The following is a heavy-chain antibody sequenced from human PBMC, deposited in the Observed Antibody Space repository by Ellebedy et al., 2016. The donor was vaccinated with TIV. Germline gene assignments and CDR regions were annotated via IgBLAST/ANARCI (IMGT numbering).Heavy chain of an antibody. Sequence: ASVKVSCXASGYTFTSYDINWVRQATGQGLEWMGWMNPNSGNTGYAQKFQGRVTMTRNTSISTAYMELSSLRSEDTAVYYCARGPTNSYPYYYYYMDVWGKGTTVTVSS. CDR1: GYTFTSYD. CDR3: ARGPTNSYPYYYYYMDV. D-gene: IGHD5-18*01. V-gene: IGHV1-8*01. CDR2: MNPNSGNT. J-gene: IGHJ6*03.